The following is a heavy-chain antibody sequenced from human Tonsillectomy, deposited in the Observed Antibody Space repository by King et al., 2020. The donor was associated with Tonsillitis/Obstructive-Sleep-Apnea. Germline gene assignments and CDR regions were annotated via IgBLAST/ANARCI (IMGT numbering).Heavy chain of an antibody. J-gene: IGHJ4*02. CDR3: ARGGFGESYFVY. D-gene: IGHD3-10*01. V-gene: IGHV4-59*01. CDR1: GDSISSYY. Sequence: VQLQESGPGLVKPSETLSLTCTVSGDSISSYYWSWIRQPPGKGLEWIGYIYYSGSTNYNPSLKSRVTISVDTSKNQFSLKLSSVTAADTAVYYCARGGFGESYFVYWGQGTLVTVSS. CDR2: IYYSGST.